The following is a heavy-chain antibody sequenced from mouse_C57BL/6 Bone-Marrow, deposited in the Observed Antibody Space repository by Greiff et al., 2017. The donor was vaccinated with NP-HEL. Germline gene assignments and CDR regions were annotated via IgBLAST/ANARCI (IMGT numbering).Heavy chain of an antibody. D-gene: IGHD1-1*01. V-gene: IGHV1-82*01. CDR1: GYAFSSSW. J-gene: IGHJ1*03. CDR3: AGGIYYGRTTYWYFDV. CDR2: IYPGDGDT. Sequence: VQLQQSGPELVKPGASVKISCKASGYAFSSSWMNWVKQRPGKGLEWIGRIYPGDGDTNYNGKFKGKATLTADKSSSTAYMQLSSLTSEDSADYFGAGGIYYGRTTYWYFDVWGTGTTVTVSS.